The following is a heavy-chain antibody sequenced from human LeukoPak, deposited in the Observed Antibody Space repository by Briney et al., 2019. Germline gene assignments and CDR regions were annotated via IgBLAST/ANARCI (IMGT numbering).Heavy chain of an antibody. Sequence: GGSLRLSCAASGFTFDDYTMHWVRQAPGKGLEWVSLISWDGGSTYYADSVKGRFTISRDNSKNSLYLQMNSLRTEDTALYYCAKDVDSSGPFDYWGQGTLVTVSS. CDR3: AKDVDSSGPFDY. D-gene: IGHD3-22*01. J-gene: IGHJ4*02. V-gene: IGHV3-43*01. CDR2: ISWDGGST. CDR1: GFTFDDYT.